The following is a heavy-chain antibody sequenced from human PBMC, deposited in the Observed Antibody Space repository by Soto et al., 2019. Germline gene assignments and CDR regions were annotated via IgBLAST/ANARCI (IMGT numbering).Heavy chain of an antibody. Sequence: GGSLRLCCAACGFSCRSYEMSGVRQAPGKGLEWVSTILVDGRTFYVDSVKGRFTISRDSSKNTVYLQMNSLTAGDTALYYCAKATATGGGAFDICGQGTMFTVSS. CDR3: AKATATGGGAFDI. CDR1: GFSCRSYE. D-gene: IGHD2-8*02. CDR2: ILVDGRT. J-gene: IGHJ3*02. V-gene: IGHV3-23*01.